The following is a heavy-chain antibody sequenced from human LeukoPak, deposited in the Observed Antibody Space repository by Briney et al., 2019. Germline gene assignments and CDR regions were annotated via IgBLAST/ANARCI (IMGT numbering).Heavy chain of an antibody. V-gene: IGHV1-69*13. D-gene: IGHD3-3*01. CDR1: GGTFSSCA. CDR2: IIPIFGTA. CDR3: AREYYDFWSGGSIPYFDY. Sequence: SVKVSCKASGGTFSSCAISWVRQAPGQGLEWMGGIIPIFGTASYAQKFQGRVTITADESTSTAYMELSSLRSEDTAVYYCAREYYDFWSGGSIPYFDYWGQGTLVTVSS. J-gene: IGHJ4*02.